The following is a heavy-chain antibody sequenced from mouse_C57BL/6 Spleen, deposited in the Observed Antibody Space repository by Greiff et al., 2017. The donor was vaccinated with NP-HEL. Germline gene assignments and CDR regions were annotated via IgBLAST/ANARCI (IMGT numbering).Heavy chain of an antibody. J-gene: IGHJ3*01. CDR1: GYSITSGYD. D-gene: IGHD2-4*01. Sequence: EVQLQESGPGMVKPSQSLSLTCTVTGYSITSGYDWHWIRHFPGNKLEWMGYISYSGSTNYNPSLKSRISITHDTSKNHFFLKLNSVTTEDTATYYCARGEDYDAAWFAYWGQGTVVTVSA. V-gene: IGHV3-1*01. CDR2: ISYSGST. CDR3: ARGEDYDAAWFAY.